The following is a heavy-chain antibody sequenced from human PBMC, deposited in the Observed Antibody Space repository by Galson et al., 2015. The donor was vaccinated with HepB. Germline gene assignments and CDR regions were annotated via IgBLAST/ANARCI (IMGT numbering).Heavy chain of an antibody. CDR2: IYYSGST. V-gene: IGHV4-31*03. J-gene: IGHJ5*02. CDR3: ARVPPPDIVVVPAAIPAVWFDP. CDR1: GGSISSGGYY. D-gene: IGHD2-2*02. Sequence: TLSLTCTVSGGSISSGGYYWSWIRQHPGKGLEWIGYIYYSGSTYYNPSLKSRVTISVDTSKNQFSLKLSSVTAADTAVYYCARVPPPDIVVVPAAIPAVWFDPWGQGTLVTVSS.